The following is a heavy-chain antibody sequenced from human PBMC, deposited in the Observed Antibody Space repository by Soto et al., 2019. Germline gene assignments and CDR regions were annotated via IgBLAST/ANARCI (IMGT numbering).Heavy chain of an antibody. D-gene: IGHD2-15*01. J-gene: IGHJ5*02. Sequence: QLQLQESGPGLVKPSETLSLTCTVSGGSISSSSYYWGWIRQPPGKGLEWIGSIYYSGSTYYNPSLKSRGTISVDTSQNQFSLKLSSVTAADTAVYYCARRVVVGDSPETWGQGTLVTVSS. CDR2: IYYSGST. CDR3: ARRVVVGDSPET. V-gene: IGHV4-39*01. CDR1: GGSISSSSYY.